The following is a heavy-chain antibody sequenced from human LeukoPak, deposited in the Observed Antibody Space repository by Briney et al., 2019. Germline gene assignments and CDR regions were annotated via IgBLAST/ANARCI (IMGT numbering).Heavy chain of an antibody. J-gene: IGHJ6*02. V-gene: IGHV3-23*01. CDR1: GGSISSSN. CDR2: ISDSGDST. Sequence: GTLSLTCAVSGGSISSSNWWSWVRQAPGKGLEWVSGISDSGDSTDYADSVKGRFTISRDNSKNTLYLQMNSLRAEDTAVYYCAKSPVPYCSGGSCYGMDVWGQGTTVTVSS. CDR3: AKSPVPYCSGGSCYGMDV. D-gene: IGHD2-15*01.